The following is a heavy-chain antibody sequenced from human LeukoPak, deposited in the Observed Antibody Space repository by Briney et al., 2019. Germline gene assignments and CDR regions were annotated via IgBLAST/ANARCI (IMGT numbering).Heavy chain of an antibody. V-gene: IGHV3-48*02. D-gene: IGHD1-14*01. Sequence: GGPLRLSCDASGFTFNTYSMIWLHQAPGRRRAWVSYVSSGALTTYYAESVKGRFTISRDNAKSSLYLQMNSLRDEDTAVYYCGRLAPNREIDYWGQGTLVTVSS. J-gene: IGHJ4*02. CDR1: GFTFNTYS. CDR3: GRLAPNREIDY. CDR2: VSSGALTT.